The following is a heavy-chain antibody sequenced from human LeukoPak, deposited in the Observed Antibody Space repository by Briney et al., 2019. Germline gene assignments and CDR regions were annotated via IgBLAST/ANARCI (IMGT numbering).Heavy chain of an antibody. CDR2: IYTSGST. CDR1: GGSISSGSYY. V-gene: IGHV4-61*02. CDR3: ARGAYYYASSGYFTFDI. D-gene: IGHD3-22*01. J-gene: IGHJ3*02. Sequence: SETLSLTCTVSGGSISSGSYYWSWIRQPAGKGLEWIGRIYTSGSTNYNPSLKSRVTISVDTSKNQFSLKLSSVTAADTAVYYCARGAYYYASSGYFTFDIWGQGTMVTVSS.